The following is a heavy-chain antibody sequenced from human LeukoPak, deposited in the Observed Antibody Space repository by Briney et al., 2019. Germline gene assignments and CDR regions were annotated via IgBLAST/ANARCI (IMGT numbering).Heavy chain of an antibody. J-gene: IGHJ4*02. V-gene: IGHV4-59*01. CDR1: GGSISSYY. D-gene: IGHD6-19*01. Sequence: SETLSLTCTVSGGSISSYYWSWLRQPPGKGLEWIGYIYYSGSTNYNPSLKSRVTISVDTSKNQFSLKLSSVTAADTAVYYCAREGGSGWYGGGIDYWGQGTLVTVSS. CDR2: IYYSGST. CDR3: AREGGSGWYGGGIDY.